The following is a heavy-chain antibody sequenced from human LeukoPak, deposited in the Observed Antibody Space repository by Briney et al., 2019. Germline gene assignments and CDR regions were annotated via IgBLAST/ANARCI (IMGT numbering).Heavy chain of an antibody. Sequence: SETLSLTCTVSGGSLNNNVWNWIRQPAGRGLEWLGHIYTTGSTTYNPSLKRRVTISVDKAKNQLSLKLTSVTAAGTAIYYCARDPGIAATGDALDVWGQGTVVTVSA. V-gene: IGHV4-4*07. CDR1: GGSLNNNV. D-gene: IGHD6-13*01. CDR3: ARDPGIAATGDALDV. CDR2: IYTTGST. J-gene: IGHJ3*01.